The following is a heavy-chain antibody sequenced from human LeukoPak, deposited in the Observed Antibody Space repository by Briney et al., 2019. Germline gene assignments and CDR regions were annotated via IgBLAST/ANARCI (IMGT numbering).Heavy chain of an antibody. CDR2: VFHSGST. D-gene: IGHD6-19*01. J-gene: IGHJ4*02. CDR1: GGSIGSGNW. CDR3: ARDLAGDLGY. Sequence: SETLSLTCAVSGGSIGSGNWWSWVRQPPGKGLEWIGEVFHSGSTNYNPSLKSRVTISVDTSKNQFSLKLSSVTAADTAVYYCARDLAGDLGYWGQGTLVTVSS. V-gene: IGHV4-4*02.